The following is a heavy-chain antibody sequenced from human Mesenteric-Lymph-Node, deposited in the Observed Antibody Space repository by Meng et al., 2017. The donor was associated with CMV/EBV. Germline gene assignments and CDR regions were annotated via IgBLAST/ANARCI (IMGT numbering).Heavy chain of an antibody. V-gene: IGHV3-30-3*01. J-gene: IGHJ5*02. CDR3: ARDSQPPPTYDFWSNNMFDP. Sequence: GESLKISCAASGFLFSSYTMHWVRQAPGEGLEWVAAISYDGSREYYADSVKGRFTISRDNSKNTLYLQINSLRKGDAAVYYCARDSQPPPTYDFWSNNMFDPWGQGTLVTVSS. CDR1: GFLFSSYT. D-gene: IGHD3-3*01. CDR2: ISYDGSRE.